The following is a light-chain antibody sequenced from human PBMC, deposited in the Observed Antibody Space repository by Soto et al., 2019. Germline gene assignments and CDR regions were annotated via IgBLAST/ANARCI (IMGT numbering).Light chain of an antibody. J-gene: IGKJ1*01. Sequence: IGLKQSPGTLSLSPGERATLSCRASQSVSNNYLAWYQQKPGQAPRLLIYGASNRATGTPARFSGSGSGTDFTLTISRLEPEDFAVYYCQQYVSSGTFGQGTKVDIK. V-gene: IGKV3-20*01. CDR2: GAS. CDR1: QSVSNNY. CDR3: QQYVSSGT.